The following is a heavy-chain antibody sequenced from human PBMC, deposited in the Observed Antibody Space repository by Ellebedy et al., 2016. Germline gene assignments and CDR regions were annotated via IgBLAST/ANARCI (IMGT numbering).Heavy chain of an antibody. J-gene: IGHJ3*02. CDR1: GFTFSSYA. D-gene: IGHD1-14*01. Sequence: GESLKISCAASGFTFSSYAMSWVRQAPGRGLEWVSAISGNGGSTYYADSVRGRFTISRDNSKNTLHLQMNSLRVEDTAIYYCAKVTTHHSPGNDAFDIWGQGTTVIVSS. CDR2: ISGNGGST. CDR3: AKVTTHHSPGNDAFDI. V-gene: IGHV3-23*01.